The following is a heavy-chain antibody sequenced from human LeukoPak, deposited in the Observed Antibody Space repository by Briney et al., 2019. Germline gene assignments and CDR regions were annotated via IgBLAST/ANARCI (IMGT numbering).Heavy chain of an antibody. CDR2: TRGSGART. V-gene: IGHV3-23*01. D-gene: IGHD3-22*01. CDR3: AKPRITMIVAA. J-gene: IGHJ5*02. CDR1: GFTFSSYA. Sequence: RGSLRLSCAATGFTFSSYAMSWVRQAPGKGLEWVSATRGSGARTYYADSVKGRFTISRDNSKNTLSLQMNSLRAEDTAVYYCAKPRITMIVAAWGQGTLVTVSS.